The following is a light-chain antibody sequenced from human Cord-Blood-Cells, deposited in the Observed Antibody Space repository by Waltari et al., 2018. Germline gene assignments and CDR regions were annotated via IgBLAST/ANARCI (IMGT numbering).Light chain of an antibody. CDR2: QDS. Sequence: SYELTPPPSLSVSPGQTASITRSGDPFGDKSAFGHQQKPGQYPVPVIYQDSKRPSGIPERFSGSNSGNTATLTISGTQAMDEADYYCQAWDSSTAVFGGGTKLTVL. J-gene: IGLJ2*01. CDR3: QAWDSSTAV. CDR1: PFGDKS. V-gene: IGLV3-1*01.